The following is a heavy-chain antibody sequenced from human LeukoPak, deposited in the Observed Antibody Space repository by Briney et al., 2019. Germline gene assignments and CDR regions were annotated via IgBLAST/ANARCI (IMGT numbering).Heavy chain of an antibody. CDR3: ARDLRGDAFDI. CDR1: GYMFTSYA. CDR2: INTNTGNP. Sequence: ASVKVSCKASGYMFTSYAMNWVRQAPGQGLELMGWINTNTGNPTYAQGFTGRFVFSLDTSVSTAYLQISSLKAEDTAVYYCARDLRGDAFDIRGQGIMVTVSS. V-gene: IGHV7-4-1*02. D-gene: IGHD5/OR15-5a*01. J-gene: IGHJ3*02.